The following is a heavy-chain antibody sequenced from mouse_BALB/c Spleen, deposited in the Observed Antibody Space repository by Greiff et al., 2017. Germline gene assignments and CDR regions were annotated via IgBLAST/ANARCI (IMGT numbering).Heavy chain of an antibody. Sequence: EVKLVESGPGLVKPSQSLSLTCTVTGYSITSDYAWNWIRQFPGNKLEWMGYISYSGSTSYNPSLKSRISITRDTSKNQFFLQLNSVTTEDTATYYCARSGYGGFDYWGQGTTLTVSS. CDR3: ARSGYGGFDY. CDR1: GYSITSDYA. CDR2: ISYSGST. D-gene: IGHD1-1*02. V-gene: IGHV3-2*02. J-gene: IGHJ2*01.